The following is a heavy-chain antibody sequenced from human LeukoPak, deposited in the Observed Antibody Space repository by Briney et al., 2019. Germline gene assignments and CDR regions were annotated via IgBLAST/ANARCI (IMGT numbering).Heavy chain of an antibody. CDR1: GGSISSYY. J-gene: IGHJ4*02. V-gene: IGHV4-59*01. Sequence: PSETLSLTCTVSGGSISSYYWSWIRQPPGKGLEWIGYIYYSGSTNYNPSLKSRVTISVDTSKNQFSLKLRSVTAADTAVYYCARVTGYMIEDYFDYWGQGILVTVSS. D-gene: IGHD3-9*01. CDR3: ARVTGYMIEDYFDY. CDR2: IYYSGST.